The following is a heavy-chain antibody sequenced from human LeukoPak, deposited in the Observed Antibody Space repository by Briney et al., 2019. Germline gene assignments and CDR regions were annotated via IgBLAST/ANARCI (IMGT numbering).Heavy chain of an antibody. Sequence: GGSLRLSCAASGFTFSTYWMSWVRQAPGKGLEWVANIKEDGSEKYYGDSVKGRFTISRDNAKDSLYLQMNSLRAEDTAVYYCARDSSGYQWGQGTLVTVSS. V-gene: IGHV3-7*01. CDR1: GFTFSTYW. CDR2: IKEDGSEK. D-gene: IGHD3-22*01. CDR3: ARDSSGYQ. J-gene: IGHJ4*02.